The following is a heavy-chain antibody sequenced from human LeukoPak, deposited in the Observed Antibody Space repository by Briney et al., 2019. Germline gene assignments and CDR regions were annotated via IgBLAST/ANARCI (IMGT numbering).Heavy chain of an antibody. J-gene: IGHJ4*02. Sequence: AETLSLTCTVSGVSISSSNSYWGWIRQPPGKGLEWIGEINHSGSTNYNPSLKSRVTISVDTSKNQFPLKLSSVTAADTAVYYCARRRYSYGLRGQGVYFDYWGQGTLVTVSS. CDR2: INHSGST. D-gene: IGHD5-18*01. V-gene: IGHV4-39*06. CDR3: ARRRYSYGLRGQGVYFDY. CDR1: GVSISSSNSY.